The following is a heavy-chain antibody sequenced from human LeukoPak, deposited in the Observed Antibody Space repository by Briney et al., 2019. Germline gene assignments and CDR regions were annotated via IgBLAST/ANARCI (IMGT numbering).Heavy chain of an antibody. CDR2: INSGGSST. V-gene: IGHV3-74*01. CDR1: GFTFSSYW. D-gene: IGHD6-13*01. Sequence: PGGSLRLSCAASGFTFSSYWMHWVRQAPGKGLVWVSRINSGGSSTSYADSVKGRFTISRDNAKNTLYLQMNSLRAEDTAIYYCVRDLQRHYLGVAVAGRRRWFDPWGQGTLVTVSS. J-gene: IGHJ5*02. CDR3: VRDLQRHYLGVAVAGRRRWFDP.